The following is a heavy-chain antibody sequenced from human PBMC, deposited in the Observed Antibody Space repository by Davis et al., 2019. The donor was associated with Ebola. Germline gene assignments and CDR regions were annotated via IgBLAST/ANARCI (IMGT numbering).Heavy chain of an antibody. D-gene: IGHD2-2*01. CDR2: INPNSGGT. V-gene: IGHV1-2*02. J-gene: IGHJ3*01. Sequence: ASVKVSCKASGYTFTGYYMHWVRQAPGQGLEWMGWINPNSGGTKYAQKFQGRVTMTRDTSISTAYMDLSRLRSDDTAVYYCAEDLGTTRALDLWGPGTMVTVSS. CDR3: AEDLGTTRALDL. CDR1: GYTFTGYY.